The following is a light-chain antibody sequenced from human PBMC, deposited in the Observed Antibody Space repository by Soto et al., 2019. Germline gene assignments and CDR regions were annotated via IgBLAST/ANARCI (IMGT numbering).Light chain of an antibody. Sequence: EIVMTQSPATLSVSPGEGATLSCRASQSVSSNLAWYQQKPGQAPRLLIYGASTRATGIPARFSGSGSGTEFTLTIRSLQSEDFPVYYCQHYHSWPLTFGGGTKVEIK. V-gene: IGKV3-15*01. J-gene: IGKJ4*01. CDR2: GAS. CDR3: QHYHSWPLT. CDR1: QSVSSN.